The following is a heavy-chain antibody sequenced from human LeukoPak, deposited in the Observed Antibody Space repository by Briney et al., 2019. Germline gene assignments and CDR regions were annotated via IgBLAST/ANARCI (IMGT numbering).Heavy chain of an antibody. CDR3: ARSRKNDCTSTSCYTDY. Sequence: SETLSLTCSVSGGSISSGGYYWGWIRQPPGKGLEWIGSIYYSGSTYYNPSLKSRVTISVDTSKNQFSLKLNSLTAADTAVYYCARSRKNDCTSTSCYTDYWGQGALVTVSS. CDR1: GGSISSGGYY. J-gene: IGHJ4*02. CDR2: IYYSGST. D-gene: IGHD2-2*02. V-gene: IGHV4-39*01.